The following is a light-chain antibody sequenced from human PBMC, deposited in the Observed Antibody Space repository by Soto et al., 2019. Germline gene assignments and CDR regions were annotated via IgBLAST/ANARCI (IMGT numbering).Light chain of an antibody. Sequence: QSVLTQPRSVSGSPGQSVTISCTGTSNDVGGNNYVSWYQQHPGKAPKLMISEVSNRPSGVSNRFSGSKSGNTASLTISGLQAEDEADYYCSSKRDSSTLFVFGTGTKLTVL. CDR1: SNDVGGNNY. CDR3: SSKRDSSTLFV. V-gene: IGLV2-14*01. CDR2: EVS. J-gene: IGLJ1*01.